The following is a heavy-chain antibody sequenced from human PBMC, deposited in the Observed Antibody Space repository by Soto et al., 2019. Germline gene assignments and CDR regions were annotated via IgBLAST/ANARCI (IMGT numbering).Heavy chain of an antibody. CDR1: GFTFSSYG. J-gene: IGHJ4*02. D-gene: IGHD7-27*01. V-gene: IGHV3-33*01. CDR3: ARCPLTWGTPGGFDY. CDR2: IWYDGSNK. Sequence: QVQLVESGGGVVQPGRSLRLSCAASGFTFSSYGMHWVRQAPGKGLEWVAVIWYDGSNKYYADSVKGRFTISRDNSKNTLYLQMNSLRAEDTAVYYCARCPLTWGTPGGFDYWGQGTLVTVSS.